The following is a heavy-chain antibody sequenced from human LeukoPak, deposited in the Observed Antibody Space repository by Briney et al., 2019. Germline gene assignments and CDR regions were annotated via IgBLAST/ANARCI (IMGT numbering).Heavy chain of an antibody. Sequence: GGSLRLSCAASGFTFSSYWMSWVRQAPGKGLEWVSAISGSGGSTYYADSVKGRFTISRDNSKNTLYLQMNSLRAEDTAVYYCAKSVQLLWFGESSPGYWGQGTLVTVSS. J-gene: IGHJ4*02. CDR2: ISGSGGST. CDR1: GFTFSSYW. V-gene: IGHV3-23*01. D-gene: IGHD3-10*01. CDR3: AKSVQLLWFGESSPGY.